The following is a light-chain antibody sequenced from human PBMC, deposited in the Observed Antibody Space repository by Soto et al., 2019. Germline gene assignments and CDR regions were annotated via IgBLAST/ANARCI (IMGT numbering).Light chain of an antibody. CDR2: DVS. J-gene: IGKJ1*01. CDR1: QNISSY. CDR3: QQYGSSPET. V-gene: IGKV3-20*01. Sequence: IVLTQSPATLSLSPGKRATLSCRASQNISSYLIWYQQKPGQAPRLLIYDVSNRAAGIPDRFSGSGSGTDFTLTISRLEPEDFAVYYCQQYGSSPETFGQGTKVDIK.